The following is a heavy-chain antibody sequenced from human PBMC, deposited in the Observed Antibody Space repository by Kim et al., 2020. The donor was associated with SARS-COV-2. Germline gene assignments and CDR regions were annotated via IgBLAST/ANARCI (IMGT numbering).Heavy chain of an antibody. CDR3: ARTQQQLVPYYGMDV. V-gene: IGHV1-18*01. CDR1: GYTFTSYG. CDR2: ISAYNGNT. D-gene: IGHD6-13*01. J-gene: IGHJ6*02. Sequence: ASVKVSCKASGYTFTSYGISWVRQAPGQGLEWMGWISAYNGNTNYAQKLQGRVTMTTDTSTSTAYMELRSLRSDDTAVYYCARTQQQLVPYYGMDVWGQGTTVTVSS.